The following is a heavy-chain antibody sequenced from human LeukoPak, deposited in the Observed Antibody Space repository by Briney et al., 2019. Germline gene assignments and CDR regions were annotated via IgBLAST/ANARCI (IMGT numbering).Heavy chain of an antibody. CDR3: ASSKGTKPSYYYYMDV. CDR1: GYTFTGYY. Sequence: ASVKVSCKASGYTFTGYYMHWVRQAPGQGLEWMGWINPNSGGTNYAQKFQGRVTMTRDTSISTAYMELSRLRSDDTAVYYCASSKGTKPSYYYYMDVWGKGTTVTISS. V-gene: IGHV1-2*02. D-gene: IGHD1-1*01. J-gene: IGHJ6*03. CDR2: INPNSGGT.